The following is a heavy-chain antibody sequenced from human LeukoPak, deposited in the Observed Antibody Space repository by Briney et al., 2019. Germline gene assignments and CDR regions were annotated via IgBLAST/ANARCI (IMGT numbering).Heavy chain of an antibody. V-gene: IGHV1-2*02. J-gene: IGHJ5*02. CDR3: ARLYSGSYYSDP. Sequence: ASVTVSCKASGYTFTGYYMHWVRQAPGQGLEWMGWINPNSGGTNYPQKFQGRVTMTRDTSISTAYMELSRLRSDDTAVYYCARLYSGSYYSDPWGQGTLVTVSS. CDR2: INPNSGGT. CDR1: GYTFTGYY. D-gene: IGHD1-26*01.